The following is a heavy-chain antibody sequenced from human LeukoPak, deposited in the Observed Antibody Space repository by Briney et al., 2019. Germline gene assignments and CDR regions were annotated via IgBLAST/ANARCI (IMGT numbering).Heavy chain of an antibody. J-gene: IGHJ4*02. V-gene: IGHV1-69*05. CDR3: ARDRARVGATADY. D-gene: IGHD1-26*01. CDR2: IIPIFGTA. CDR1: GGTFSSYA. Sequence: SVKVSCKASGGTFSSYAISWVRQAPGQGLEWMGRIIPIFGTANYAQKFQGRVTITTDESTSTAYMELSSLRSEDTAVYYCARDRARVGATADYWGQGTLVTVSS.